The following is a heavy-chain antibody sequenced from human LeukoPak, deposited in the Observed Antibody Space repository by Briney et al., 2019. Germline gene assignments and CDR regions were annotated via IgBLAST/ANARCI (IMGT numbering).Heavy chain of an antibody. Sequence: SETLSLTCAVYGGSFSGYYWSWIRQPPGKGLEWIGEINHSGSTNYNPSLKSRVTISVDTSKNQFSLKLSSVTAADTALYYCASYDSSGSYYFDYWGQGTLVTVSS. D-gene: IGHD3-22*01. CDR3: ASYDSSGSYYFDY. V-gene: IGHV4-34*01. CDR2: INHSGST. J-gene: IGHJ4*02. CDR1: GGSFSGYY.